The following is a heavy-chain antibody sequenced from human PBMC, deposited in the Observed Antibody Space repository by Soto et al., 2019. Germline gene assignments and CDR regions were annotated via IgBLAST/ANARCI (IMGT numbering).Heavy chain of an antibody. CDR2: VYWDDDK. CDR1: GFSLTTDDVG. D-gene: IGHD6-6*01. V-gene: IGHV2-5*02. Sequence: QITLKESGPPLVKPTQTLTLTCTFSGFSLTTDDVGVGWIRQFPGKALDWLAVVYWDDDKRYSPSLKSRLTNTKDTSKNQVFLTMSNMDPVDTATYYCAHTRYSISSFDYWGQGTLVTVSS. J-gene: IGHJ4*02. CDR3: AHTRYSISSFDY.